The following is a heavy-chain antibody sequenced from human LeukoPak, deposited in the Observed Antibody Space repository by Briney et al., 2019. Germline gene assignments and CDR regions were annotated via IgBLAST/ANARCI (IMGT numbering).Heavy chain of an antibody. V-gene: IGHV3-23*01. CDR3: AKTPGISVAGVDY. Sequence: PGGSLRLSCAASGFTFSSCAMTWVRQAPGKGLEWVSGISKNAHSTYYADSVKGRFTISRDNSKNTLYLQMDSLRVEDTAAYYCAKTPGISVAGVDYWGQGALVTVSS. CDR2: ISKNAHST. J-gene: IGHJ4*02. CDR1: GFTFSSCA. D-gene: IGHD6-13*01.